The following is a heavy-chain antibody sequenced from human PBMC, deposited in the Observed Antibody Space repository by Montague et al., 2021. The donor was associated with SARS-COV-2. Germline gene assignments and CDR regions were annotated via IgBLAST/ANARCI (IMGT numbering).Heavy chain of an antibody. D-gene: IGHD5-12*01. CDR1: GGSISSSNYY. J-gene: IGHJ3*02. CDR2: IYDSGST. CDR3: ARRGRKLLPVATAIGGFDI. Sequence: SETLSLTCTVSGGSISSSNYYWDWIRQPPGKGLGCIGSIYDSGSTYYNPSLKSRVTISVDTSKNHFSLKLSSVTAADTAVYYCARRGRKLLPVATAIGGFDIWGQGTMVTVSS. V-gene: IGHV4-39*02.